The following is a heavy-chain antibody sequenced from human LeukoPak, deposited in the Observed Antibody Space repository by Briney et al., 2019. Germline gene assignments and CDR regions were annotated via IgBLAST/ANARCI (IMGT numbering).Heavy chain of an antibody. J-gene: IGHJ4*02. D-gene: IGHD6-13*01. CDR1: GFTFSGYA. V-gene: IGHV3-23*01. Sequence: GGSLRLSCAASGFTFSGYAMSWVRQAPGKGLEWVSAISGSGGSTYYADSVKGRFTISRDNSKNTLYLQMNSLRAVDTAVYYCAKTRPLDSSSWSHGDYWGQGTLVTVSS. CDR3: AKTRPLDSSSWSHGDY. CDR2: ISGSGGST.